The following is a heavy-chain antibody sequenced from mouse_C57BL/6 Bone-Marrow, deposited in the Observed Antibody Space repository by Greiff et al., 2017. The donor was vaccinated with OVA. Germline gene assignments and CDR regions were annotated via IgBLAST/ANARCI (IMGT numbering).Heavy chain of an antibody. CDR2: IDPETGGT. CDR3: TEDYGYDGGGYYYAMDY. D-gene: IGHD2-2*01. J-gene: IGHJ4*01. V-gene: IGHV1-15*01. CDR1: GYTFTDYE. Sequence: VQLQESGAELVRPGASVTLSCKASGYTFTDYEMHWVKQTPVHGLEWIGAIDPETGGTAYNQKFKGKAILTADKSSSTAYMELRSLTSEDSAGYYFTEDYGYDGGGYYYAMDYWGQGTSVTVSS.